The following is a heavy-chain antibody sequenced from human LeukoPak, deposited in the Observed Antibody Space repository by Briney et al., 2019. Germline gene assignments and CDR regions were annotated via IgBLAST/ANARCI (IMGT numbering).Heavy chain of an antibody. V-gene: IGHV5-51*01. CDR1: GYIFTSYW. Sequence: GESLKTSCKGSGYIFTSYWIGWVRQMPGKGLEWMGIIYPADSDTRYSPSFQGQVTLSADKSISTAYLQWSSLKASDTAMYYCARGLTGAQSGRHDSWGQGTLVTVSS. CDR2: IYPADSDT. J-gene: IGHJ4*02. CDR3: ARGLTGAQSGRHDS. D-gene: IGHD3-3*01.